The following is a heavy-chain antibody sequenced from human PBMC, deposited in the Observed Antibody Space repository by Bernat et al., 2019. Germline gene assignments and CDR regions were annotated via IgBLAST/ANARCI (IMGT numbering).Heavy chain of an antibody. J-gene: IGHJ4*02. CDR2: IKSKTDGGTK. V-gene: IGHV3-15*07. CDR3: TTAPRGYADD. CDR1: GFTFSNAW. D-gene: IGHD5-12*01. Sequence: EVQLVESGGDLVKPGGSLRLSCAASGFTFSNAWMNWVRQAPGKGLEWVGRIKSKTDGGTKDNMEPVKGRFTISRADLQNTRYLIMHTLQTEDTGVYYCTTAPRGYADDWGQRTLFTVSS.